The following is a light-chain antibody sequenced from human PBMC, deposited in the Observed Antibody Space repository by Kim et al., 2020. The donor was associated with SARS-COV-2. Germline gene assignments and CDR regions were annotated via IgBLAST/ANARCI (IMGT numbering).Light chain of an antibody. CDR2: YAS. Sequence: SVPPQGKVPLPCLASQSIYFALHWYQQKPAQPPELLIKYASQSISGVPSRFSGRGSGTDFTLTINGLEAEDAATYYCHQSGGLPYTFGQGTKLEI. J-gene: IGKJ2*01. V-gene: IGKV6-21*02. CDR1: QSIYFA. CDR3: HQSGGLPYT.